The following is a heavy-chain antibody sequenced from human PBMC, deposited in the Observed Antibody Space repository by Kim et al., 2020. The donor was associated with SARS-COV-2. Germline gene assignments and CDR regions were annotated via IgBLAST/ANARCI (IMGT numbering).Heavy chain of an antibody. J-gene: IGHJ4*02. Sequence: SETLSLTCTVSGGSINSYYWSWVRQPPGKGLEWIGYIYYSGSTTYNPSLESRVTISVDPSKNQFSLKMRSVTAADTAVYYCARQMHSRRPEFWSGFHFDYWGQGTLVSVSS. CDR2: IYYSGST. D-gene: IGHD3-3*01. CDR1: GGSINSYY. V-gene: IGHV4-59*08. CDR3: ARQMHSRRPEFWSGFHFDY.